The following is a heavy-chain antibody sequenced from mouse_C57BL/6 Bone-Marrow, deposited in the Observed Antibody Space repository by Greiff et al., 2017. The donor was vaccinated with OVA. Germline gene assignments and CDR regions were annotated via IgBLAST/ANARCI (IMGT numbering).Heavy chain of an antibody. CDR1: GFNIKDYY. D-gene: IGHD1-1*01. J-gene: IGHJ3*01. CDR2: IDPEDGDT. V-gene: IGHV14-1*01. CDR3: TPSNYYGSSYRAY. Sequence: VHVKQSGAELVRPGASVKLSCTASGFNIKDYYMHWVKQRPEQGLEWIGRIDPEDGDTEYAPKFQGKATMTADTSSNTAYLQLSSLTSEDTAVYYCTPSNYYGSSYRAYWGQGTLVTVSA.